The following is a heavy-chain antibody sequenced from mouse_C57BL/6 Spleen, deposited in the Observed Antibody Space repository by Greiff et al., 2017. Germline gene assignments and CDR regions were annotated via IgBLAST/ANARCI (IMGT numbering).Heavy chain of an antibody. CDR3: ARGDGNSYYAMDY. D-gene: IGHD2-1*01. V-gene: IGHV1-69*01. J-gene: IGHJ4*01. Sequence: QVQLQQPGAELVMPGASVKLSCKASGYTFTSYWMHWVKQRPGQGLEWIGGIDPSDSYTNYNQKFKGKSTLTVDKSSSTAYMQLSSLTSEDSAVYYCARGDGNSYYAMDYWGQGTSVTVSS. CDR2: IDPSDSYT. CDR1: GYTFTSYW.